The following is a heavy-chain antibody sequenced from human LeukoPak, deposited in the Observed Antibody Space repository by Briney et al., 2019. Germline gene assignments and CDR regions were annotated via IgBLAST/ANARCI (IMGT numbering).Heavy chain of an antibody. Sequence: DPSETLSLTCTVSGGSISSGGYYWSWIRQHPGKGLEWIGYIYYSGSTYYNPSLKSRVTISVDTSKNQFSLKLSSVTAADTAVYYCARGPSDDFWSGYEYWGQGTLVTVSS. D-gene: IGHD3-3*01. CDR2: IYYSGST. J-gene: IGHJ4*02. V-gene: IGHV4-31*03. CDR1: GGSISSGGYY. CDR3: ARGPSDDFWSGYEY.